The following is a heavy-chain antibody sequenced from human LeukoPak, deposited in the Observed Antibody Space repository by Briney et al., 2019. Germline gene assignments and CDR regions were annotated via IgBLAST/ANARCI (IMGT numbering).Heavy chain of an antibody. V-gene: IGHV3-9*01. CDR1: GFTFDDYA. CDR2: ISWNGGSI. Sequence: GGSLRLSCAASGFTFDDYAMHWVRQAPGKGLEWVSGISWNGGSIGYADSVKGRFTISRDNAKNSLYLQMNSLRAEDTALYYCAKAIAAASHLGSVVDYWGQGTLVTVSS. D-gene: IGHD6-13*01. J-gene: IGHJ4*02. CDR3: AKAIAAASHLGSVVDY.